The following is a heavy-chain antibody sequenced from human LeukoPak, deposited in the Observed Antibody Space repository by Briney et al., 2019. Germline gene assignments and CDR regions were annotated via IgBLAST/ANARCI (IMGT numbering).Heavy chain of an antibody. J-gene: IGHJ4*02. CDR2: IGISSGNT. Sequence: PGGSLRLSCAASGFTFSDYSMNWVRQAPGKGLEWISYIGISSGNTKYADSVKGRFTISGDSAKNSVYLQMNSLRVEDTAVYYCARDFRYPLDNWGQGTLVTVSS. CDR3: ARDFRYPLDN. CDR1: GFTFSDYS. V-gene: IGHV3-48*04. D-gene: IGHD1-26*01.